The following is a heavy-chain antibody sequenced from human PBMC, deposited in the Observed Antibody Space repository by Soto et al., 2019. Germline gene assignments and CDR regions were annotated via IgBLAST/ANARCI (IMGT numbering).Heavy chain of an antibody. CDR1: GFTFSSYA. CDR3: ARGSREQLVRRRDYFDY. J-gene: IGHJ4*02. V-gene: IGHV3-64D*06. D-gene: IGHD6-6*01. CDR2: ISSNGGST. Sequence: GGSLRLSCSASGFTFSSYAMHWVRQAPRKGLEYVSAISSNGGSTYYADSVKGRFTISRDNSKNTLYLQMSSLRAEDTAVYYCARGSREQLVRRRDYFDYWGQGTLVTVSS.